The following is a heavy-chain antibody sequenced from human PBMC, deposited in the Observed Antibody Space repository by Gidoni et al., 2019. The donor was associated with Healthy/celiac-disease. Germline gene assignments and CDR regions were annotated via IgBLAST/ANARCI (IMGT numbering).Heavy chain of an antibody. CDR3: ARSTQIFGVVVYFDY. Sequence: QVQLQESGPGLVKPSETLSLTCTVSGGSIRSYYWSWIRQPPGKGLEWIGYIYYSGSTNYNPSLKSRGTISVDTSKNQFSLKLSSVTAADTAVYYCARSTQIFGVVVYFDYWGQGTLVTVSS. J-gene: IGHJ4*02. CDR1: GGSIRSYY. V-gene: IGHV4-59*01. CDR2: IYYSGST. D-gene: IGHD3-3*01.